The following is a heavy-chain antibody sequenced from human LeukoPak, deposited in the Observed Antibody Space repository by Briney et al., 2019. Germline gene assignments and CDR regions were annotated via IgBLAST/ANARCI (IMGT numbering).Heavy chain of an antibody. Sequence: GASVKVSCKASGYTFTSYDINWVRQAPGQGLEWMGWINTNTGNPTYAQGFTGRFVFSLDTSVLKAEDTAVYYCARGRYFDWLIPYYWGQGTLVTVSS. J-gene: IGHJ4*02. CDR1: GYTFTSYD. D-gene: IGHD3-9*01. V-gene: IGHV7-4-1*01. CDR3: ARGRYFDWLIPYY. CDR2: INTNTGNP.